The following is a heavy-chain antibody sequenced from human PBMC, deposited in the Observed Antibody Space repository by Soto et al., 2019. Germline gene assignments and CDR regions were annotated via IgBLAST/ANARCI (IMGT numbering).Heavy chain of an antibody. CDR2: IYHSGST. CDR1: GGSISSYY. Sequence: SETLSLTCTVSGGSISSYYWSWIRQPPGKGLEWIGYIYHSGSTNYNPSLKSRVTISVDRSMNQFSLKLTTVTAADTAVYYCAREWAVARAFDIWGQGTMVTVSS. V-gene: IGHV4-59*01. D-gene: IGHD6-19*01. CDR3: AREWAVARAFDI. J-gene: IGHJ3*02.